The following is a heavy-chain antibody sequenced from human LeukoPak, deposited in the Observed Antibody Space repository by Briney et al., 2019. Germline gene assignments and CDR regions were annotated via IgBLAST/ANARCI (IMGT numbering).Heavy chain of an antibody. V-gene: IGHV4-34*01. CDR1: GGSFSGYY. CDR2: INHSGST. J-gene: IGHJ4*02. D-gene: IGHD5-18*01. Sequence: SETLSLTCAVYGGSFSGYYWSWIRQPPGKALEWIGEINHSGSTNYNPSLKGRVTISVDTSKNQFSLKLSSVTAADTAVYYCAISSGYSYGDGIGYWGQGTLVTVSS. CDR3: AISSGYSYGDGIGY.